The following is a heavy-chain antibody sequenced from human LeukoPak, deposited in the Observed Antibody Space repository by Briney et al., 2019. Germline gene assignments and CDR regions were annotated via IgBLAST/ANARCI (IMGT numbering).Heavy chain of an antibody. CDR1: GGTFSNYA. D-gene: IGHD3-10*01. J-gene: IGHJ4*02. V-gene: IGHV1-69*04. Sequence: SVKVSCKASGGTFSNYAVSWVRQAPGQGLEWMGRIIPILGIANYAQKFQGRVTITADKSTSTAYMELSSLRSEDTAVYYCARLPTDKGDENDYWGQGTLVTVSS. CDR3: ARLPTDKGDENDY. CDR2: IIPILGIA.